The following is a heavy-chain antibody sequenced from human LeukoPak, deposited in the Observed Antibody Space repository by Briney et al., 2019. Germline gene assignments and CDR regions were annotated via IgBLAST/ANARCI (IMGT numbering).Heavy chain of an antibody. CDR3: ARSSSWYLF. V-gene: IGHV3-48*03. CDR1: GFTFSSYE. Sequence: PGGSLRLSCAASGFTFSSYEMNWVRQAPGKGLEWVSYISSSGSTIYYADSVKGRFTISRDNAKSSLYLQMNSLRAEDTAVYYCARSSSWYLFWGQGTLVTVSS. CDR2: ISSSGSTI. J-gene: IGHJ4*02. D-gene: IGHD6-13*01.